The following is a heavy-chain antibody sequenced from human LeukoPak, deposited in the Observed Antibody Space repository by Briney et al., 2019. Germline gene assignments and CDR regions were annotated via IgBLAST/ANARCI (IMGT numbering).Heavy chain of an antibody. Sequence: PGGSLRLSCAASGFTVSSNCMSWVRQAPGKGLEWVSVIYSGGSTYYADSVKGRFTISRDNSKNTLYLQMNSLRAEDTGVYYCARGTVVKGPEVWGKGTLVIVSS. V-gene: IGHV3-53*01. CDR3: ARGTVVKGPEV. D-gene: IGHD4-23*01. CDR1: GFTVSSNC. CDR2: IYSGGST. J-gene: IGHJ4*02.